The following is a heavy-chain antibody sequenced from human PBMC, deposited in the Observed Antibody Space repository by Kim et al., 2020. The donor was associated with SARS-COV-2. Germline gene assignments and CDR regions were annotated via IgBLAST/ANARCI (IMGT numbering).Heavy chain of an antibody. CDR1: GFTFSSYG. Sequence: GGSLRLSCAASGFTFSSYGMHWVRQAPGKGLEWVAVISYDGSNKYYADSVKGRFTISRDNSKNTLYLQMNSLRAEDTAVYYCARDTEEIAAADLYFDYWG. V-gene: IGHV3-33*05. CDR2: ISYDGSNK. CDR3: ARDTEEIAAADLYFDY. D-gene: IGHD6-13*01. J-gene: IGHJ4*01.